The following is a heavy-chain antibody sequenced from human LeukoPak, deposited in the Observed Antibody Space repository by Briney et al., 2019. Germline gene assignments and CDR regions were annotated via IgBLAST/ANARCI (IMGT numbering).Heavy chain of an antibody. CDR2: IRYDGSNK. CDR1: GFTFSSYG. Sequence: GGSLRLSCAASGFTFSSYGMHWVRQAPGKGLEWVAFIRYDGSNKYYADSVKGRFTISRDNSKNTLYLQMNSLRAEDTAVYYCAKDLYCSGGSCYSGVKDYWGQGTLVTVSS. D-gene: IGHD2-15*01. J-gene: IGHJ4*02. CDR3: AKDLYCSGGSCYSGVKDY. V-gene: IGHV3-30*02.